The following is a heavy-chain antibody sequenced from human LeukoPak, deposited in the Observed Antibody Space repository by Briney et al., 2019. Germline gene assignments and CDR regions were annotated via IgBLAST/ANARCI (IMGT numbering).Heavy chain of an antibody. CDR1: GYPFSSYD. CDR3: AMVRGVIITRWFDP. J-gene: IGHJ5*02. V-gene: IGHV1-8*03. CDR2: MSPNTLIT. D-gene: IGHD3-10*01. Sequence: ASVKVSCKASGYPFSSYDINWVRQATGKGLEWLGWMSPNTLITGSAQQFQGRLSITMDLSITTAYMELSSLTFEDTAVYYCAMVRGVIITRWFDPWGQGTLVTVSS.